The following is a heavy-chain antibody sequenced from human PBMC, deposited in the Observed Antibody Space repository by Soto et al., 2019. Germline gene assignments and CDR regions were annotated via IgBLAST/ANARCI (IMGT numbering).Heavy chain of an antibody. CDR3: AKEVDYYGSGSLMYWFGH. CDR2: ISSSGSTI. Sequence: PGGSLSLSCEASGFTFSDYSMRWIRQAPGKGLEWVSYISSSGSTIYYTDSVKGRFTISRDNAKNSLYLQMNSLTAEDTAVYHFAKEVDYYGSGSLMYWFGHWGQVTPVPV. V-gene: IGHV3-11*01. J-gene: IGHJ5*02. CDR1: GFTFSDYS. D-gene: IGHD3-10*01.